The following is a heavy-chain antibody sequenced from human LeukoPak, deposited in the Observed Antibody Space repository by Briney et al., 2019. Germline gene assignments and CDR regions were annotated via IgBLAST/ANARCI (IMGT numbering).Heavy chain of an antibody. D-gene: IGHD3-22*01. CDR1: GFTFSSYA. V-gene: IGHV3-23*01. J-gene: IGHJ4*02. Sequence: GGSLRLSCAASGFTFSSYAMSWVRQAPGKGLEWVSAISGSGGSTYYADSVKGRFTISRDNSENTLYLQMNSLRAEDTAVYYCAKDILGYYYDSSGYYQGNYWGQGTLVTVSS. CDR3: AKDILGYYYDSSGYYQGNY. CDR2: ISGSGGST.